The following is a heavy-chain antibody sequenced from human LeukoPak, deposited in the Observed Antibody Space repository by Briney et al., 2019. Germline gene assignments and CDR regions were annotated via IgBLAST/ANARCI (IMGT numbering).Heavy chain of an antibody. J-gene: IGHJ4*02. CDR2: ISGSAHKI. D-gene: IGHD5-18*01. Sequence: GRSLRLSCAASGFTFSSYAMHWVRQAPEKGLDWVSVISGSAHKIRYADSVKGRFTISRDNSENIVYLQMNNLRVEDTAVYYCAGRPTGYSSGYIHWGQGTLVTVSS. CDR1: GFTFSSYA. V-gene: IGHV3-23*01. CDR3: AGRPTGYSSGYIH.